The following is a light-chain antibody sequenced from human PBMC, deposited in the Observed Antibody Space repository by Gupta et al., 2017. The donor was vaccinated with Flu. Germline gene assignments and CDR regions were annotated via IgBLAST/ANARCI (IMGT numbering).Light chain of an antibody. V-gene: IGLV1-44*01. CDR2: KND. J-gene: IGLJ2*01. Sequence: SESVSWSQHLPGAATKVLIYKNDQRPSGAPARFSGTKSGASASLVIDGLQEEDEGFYYCAQWDDTLDGPVFGGGTRLSVL. CDR3: AQWDDTLDGPV. CDR1: SES.